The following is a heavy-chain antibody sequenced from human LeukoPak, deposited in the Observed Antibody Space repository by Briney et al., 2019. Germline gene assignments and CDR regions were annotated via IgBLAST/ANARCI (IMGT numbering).Heavy chain of an antibody. J-gene: IGHJ5*02. D-gene: IGHD6-19*01. CDR2: IILIFGTA. CDR3: ARDDANSGVVGSWFDP. V-gene: IGHV1-69*01. Sequence: GASVKVSCKASGGTFSSYAISWVRQAPGQGLEWMGGIILIFGTANYAQKFQGRVTITADESTSTAYMELSSLRSEDTAVYYCARDDANSGVVGSWFDPWGQGTLVTVSS. CDR1: GGTFSSYA.